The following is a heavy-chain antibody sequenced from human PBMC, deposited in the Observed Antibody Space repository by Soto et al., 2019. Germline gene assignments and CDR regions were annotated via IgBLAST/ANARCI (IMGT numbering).Heavy chain of an antibody. D-gene: IGHD6-13*01. V-gene: IGHV3-9*01. J-gene: IGHJ4*02. CDR1: GFTFDDYA. CDR3: AKDAAAASTHIAAAAHYFDY. CDR2: ISWNSGSI. Sequence: EVQLVESGGGLVQPGRSLRLSCAASGFTFDDYAMHWVRQAPGKGLEWVSGISWNSGSIGYADSVKGRFTISRDNAKNSLYLQMNSLRAEDTALYYCAKDAAAASTHIAAAAHYFDYWGQGTLVTVSS.